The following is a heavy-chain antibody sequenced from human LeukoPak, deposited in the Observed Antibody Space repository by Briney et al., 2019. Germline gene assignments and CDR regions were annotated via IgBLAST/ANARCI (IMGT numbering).Heavy chain of an antibody. V-gene: IGHV3-21*01. Sequence: GGSLRLSCAASGFTFSSYSMNWVRQAPGKGLEWVSSISSSSSYIYYADSVKGRFTISRDNAKDSLYLQMNSLRAEDTAVYYCARDGEYYDFWSGYYLNWFDPWGQGTLVTVSS. CDR1: GFTFSSYS. CDR3: ARDGEYYDFWSGYYLNWFDP. J-gene: IGHJ5*02. CDR2: ISSSSSYI. D-gene: IGHD3-3*01.